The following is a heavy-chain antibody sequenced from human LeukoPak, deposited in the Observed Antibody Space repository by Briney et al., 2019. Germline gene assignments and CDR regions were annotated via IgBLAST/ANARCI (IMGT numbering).Heavy chain of an antibody. CDR1: GFSVSSNR. CDR3: ARDDPGGDRGIFDH. Sequence: GGSLRLSCAASGFSVSSNRVSWVRQAPGKVLEWVSITYPGGGTHYADSVKGRFTISRDDSKNTLYLQMYSLIAEDTAVYYCARDDPGGDRGIFDHWGQGTLVSDS. V-gene: IGHV3-53*01. D-gene: IGHD4-17*01. CDR2: TYPGGGT. J-gene: IGHJ4*02.